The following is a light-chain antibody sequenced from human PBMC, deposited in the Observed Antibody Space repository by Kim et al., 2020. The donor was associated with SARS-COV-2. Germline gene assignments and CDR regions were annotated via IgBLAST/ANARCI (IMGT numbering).Light chain of an antibody. CDR3: QQYQSYPVT. CDR2: AAS. J-gene: IGKJ5*01. Sequence: ASVGDRGTMSCRASQDIKNNLVWFQQKPGKAPRSLIYAASSLQSGVPSKFSGSGSGTDFTLTISSLQPEDFATYYCQQYQSYPVTFGQGTRLEIK. V-gene: IGKV1-16*02. CDR1: QDIKNN.